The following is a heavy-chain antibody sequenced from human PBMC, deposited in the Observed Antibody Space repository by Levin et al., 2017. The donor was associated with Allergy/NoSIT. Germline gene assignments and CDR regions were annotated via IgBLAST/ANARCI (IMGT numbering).Heavy chain of an antibody. CDR2: IIPILGIA. Sequence: KISCKASGGTFSSYAISWVRQAPGQGLEWMGRIIPILGIANYAQKFQGRVTITADKSTSTAYMELSSLRSEDTAVYYCAREGGDIVVVPAANGWPNDAFDIWGQGTMVTVSS. J-gene: IGHJ3*02. CDR3: AREGGDIVVVPAANGWPNDAFDI. CDR1: GGTFSSYA. V-gene: IGHV1-69*04. D-gene: IGHD2-2*01.